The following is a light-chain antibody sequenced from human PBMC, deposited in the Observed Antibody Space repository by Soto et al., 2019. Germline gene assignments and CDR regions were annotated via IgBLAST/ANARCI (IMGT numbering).Light chain of an antibody. CDR3: MQGLQTAYT. CDR1: QSLLHTNAYRY. V-gene: IGKV2-28*01. Sequence: EIVMTQSPLSLPVTPGEPASISCRSSQSLLHTNAYRYLNWYLQKPGQPPQLLIYLASTRASGVRDRFSGSGLGTDCTLKIRRVEGEDFGVSYCMQGLQTAYTFGQGTKV. J-gene: IGKJ2*01. CDR2: LAS.